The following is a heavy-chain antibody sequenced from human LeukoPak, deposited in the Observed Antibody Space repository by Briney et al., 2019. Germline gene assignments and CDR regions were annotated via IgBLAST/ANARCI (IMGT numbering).Heavy chain of an antibody. Sequence: SQTLSLTCAVSGGSISSGGYSWSWIRQHPGKGLEWIGYIYYSGSTYYNPSLKSRVTISVDTSKNQFSLKLSSVTAADTAVYYCARVPIVVVPAAMDIWGQGTMVTVSS. J-gene: IGHJ3*02. CDR1: GGSISSGGYS. D-gene: IGHD2-2*01. CDR2: IYYSGST. V-gene: IGHV4-31*11. CDR3: ARVPIVVVPAAMDI.